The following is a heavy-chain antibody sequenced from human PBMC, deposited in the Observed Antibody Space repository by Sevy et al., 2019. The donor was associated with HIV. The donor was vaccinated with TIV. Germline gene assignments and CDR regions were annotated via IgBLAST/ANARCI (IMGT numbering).Heavy chain of an antibody. D-gene: IGHD2-8*01. CDR2: ISWNSGSI. Sequence: GGSLRLSCAASGFTFDDYARHWVRQAPGKGLEWVSGISWNSGSIDYADSVKGRFTISRDNAKNSLYLQMKSLRADDTALYYCARDRDDGYCTNGVCFNFDNWGQGTLVTVSS. CDR1: GFTFDDYA. V-gene: IGHV3-9*01. CDR3: ARDRDDGYCTNGVCFNFDN. J-gene: IGHJ4*01.